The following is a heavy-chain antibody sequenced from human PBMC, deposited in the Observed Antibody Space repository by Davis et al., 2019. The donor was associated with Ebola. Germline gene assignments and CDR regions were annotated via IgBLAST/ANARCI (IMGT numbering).Heavy chain of an antibody. CDR3: VRPYNYAWFDP. CDR1: GFTFSSYE. CDR2: IYTGGST. J-gene: IGHJ5*02. Sequence: GESLKISCAASGFTFSSYEMSWVRQAPGKGPEWVSVIYTGGSTDYSDSVKGRFTISIDDSANKMYLQMTNLRLEDTALYYCVRPYNYAWFDPWGQGTLVTVSS. D-gene: IGHD5-24*01. V-gene: IGHV3-53*05.